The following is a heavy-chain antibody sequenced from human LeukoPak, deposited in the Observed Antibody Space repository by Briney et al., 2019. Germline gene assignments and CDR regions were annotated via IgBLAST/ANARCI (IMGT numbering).Heavy chain of an antibody. CDR2: IIPIFGTA. CDR3: AREKRDHYFTTYYYGMDV. V-gene: IGHV1-69*13. J-gene: IGHJ6*04. D-gene: IGHD2/OR15-2a*01. Sequence: SVKVSCKASGGTFSSYAISWVRQAPGQGLEWMGGIIPIFGTANYAQKFQGRVTITADESTSTAYMELSSPRSEDTAVHYCAREKRDHYFTTYYYGMDVWGKGTTVTVSS. CDR1: GGTFSSYA.